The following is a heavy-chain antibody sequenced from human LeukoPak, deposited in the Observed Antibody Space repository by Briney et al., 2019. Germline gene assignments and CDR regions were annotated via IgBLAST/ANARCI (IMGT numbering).Heavy chain of an antibody. CDR2: ITGSGGNT. CDR1: GFTFSNYA. J-gene: IGHJ4*02. Sequence: GGSLRLSCVASGFTFSNYAMSWVRQAPGKGLEWVSAITGSGGNTYYADSVKGRFTISRDNSKDTVFLQMNSLRAEDTAVYYCAKWGDYDVLTGYYVSDYWGQGTLVTVSS. D-gene: IGHD3-9*01. CDR3: AKWGDYDVLTGYYVSDY. V-gene: IGHV3-23*01.